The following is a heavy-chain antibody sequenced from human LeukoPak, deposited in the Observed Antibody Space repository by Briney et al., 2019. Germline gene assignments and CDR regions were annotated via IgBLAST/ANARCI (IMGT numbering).Heavy chain of an antibody. V-gene: IGHV3-23*01. CDR1: VFTFSSYA. Sequence: GRSLRLSCAASVFTFSSYAMSWVRQAPGKGLDWVSSISGSGGSTYYADSVKGRFTIQRDNSKSTLYLQMNSLRPEDTPLYYLAKIVAAGTWRGFDHWGQGTLVTVSS. CDR2: ISGSGGST. D-gene: IGHD2-21*01. J-gene: IGHJ4*02. CDR3: AKIVAAGTWRGFDH.